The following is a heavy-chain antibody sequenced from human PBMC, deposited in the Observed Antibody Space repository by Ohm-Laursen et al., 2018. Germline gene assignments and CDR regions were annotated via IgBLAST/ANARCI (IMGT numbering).Heavy chain of an antibody. CDR3: ARAYSYGSFDY. CDR2: INHSGST. CDR1: GGSFSGYY. J-gene: IGHJ4*02. Sequence: SDTLSLTCAVYGGSFSGYYWSWIRQPPGKGLEWIGEINHSGSTNYNPSLESRVTISVDTSKNQFSLKLSSVTAADTAVYYCARAYSYGSFDYWGQGTLVTVSS. D-gene: IGHD5-18*01. V-gene: IGHV4-34*01.